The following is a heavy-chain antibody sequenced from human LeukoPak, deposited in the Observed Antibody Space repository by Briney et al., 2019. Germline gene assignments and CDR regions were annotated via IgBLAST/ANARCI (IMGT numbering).Heavy chain of an antibody. D-gene: IGHD3-22*01. CDR1: GGSMNNYY. J-gene: IGHJ4*02. CDR3: ARGRGDSKGTSYDF. V-gene: IGHV4-59*01. Sequence: PSETLSLTCTVSGGSMNNYYWSWLRQSPGKGLEWVGHIYHTGSATYKPSLKSRVTLSLDTSKNQFSLRLNSVTAADTAVYYCARGRGDSKGTSYDFWGQGTLVTVSS. CDR2: IYHTGSA.